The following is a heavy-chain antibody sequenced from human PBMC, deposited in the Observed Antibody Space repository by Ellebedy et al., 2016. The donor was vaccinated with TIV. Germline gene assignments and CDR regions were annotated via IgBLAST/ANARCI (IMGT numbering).Heavy chain of an antibody. Sequence: ASVKVPCKASGYTFTSYDINWVRQAPGQGLEWMGGIIPIFGTANYAQKFQGRVTITADESTSTAYMELSSLRSEDTAVYYCARLGYSGYDLVGLDVWGQGTTVTVSS. CDR1: GYTFTSYD. CDR3: ARLGYSGYDLVGLDV. CDR2: IIPIFGTA. J-gene: IGHJ6*02. D-gene: IGHD5-12*01. V-gene: IGHV1-69*13.